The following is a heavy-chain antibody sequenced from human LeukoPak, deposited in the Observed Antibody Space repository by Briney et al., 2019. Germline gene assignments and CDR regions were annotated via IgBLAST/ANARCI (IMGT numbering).Heavy chain of an antibody. Sequence: ASVKVSCKASGYTFTGYYMHWVRQAPGQGLEWMGWINPNSGGTNYAQKFQGRVTMTRDTSISTAYMELSRLRSDDTAVYYCARVTAVAGQNFDYWGQGTLVTVSS. J-gene: IGHJ4*02. CDR1: GYTFTGYY. CDR3: ARVTAVAGQNFDY. V-gene: IGHV1-2*02. D-gene: IGHD6-19*01. CDR2: INPNSGGT.